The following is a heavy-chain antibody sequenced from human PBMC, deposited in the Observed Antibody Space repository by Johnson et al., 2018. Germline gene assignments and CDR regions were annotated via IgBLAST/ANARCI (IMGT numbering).Heavy chain of an antibody. V-gene: IGHV3-23*04. Sequence: VQLVQSGGGLVQPGGSLRLSCAASGFTFSSYAMSWVRKAPGKGLEWVSAISGSGGSTYYADSVKGRFTISRDNSKNTLYLQVISLRAEDTAIYYCAKDLKTADYYMDVWGKGTTVTVSS. D-gene: IGHD2-2*01. CDR2: ISGSGGST. CDR3: AKDLKTADYYMDV. CDR1: GFTFSSYA. J-gene: IGHJ6*03.